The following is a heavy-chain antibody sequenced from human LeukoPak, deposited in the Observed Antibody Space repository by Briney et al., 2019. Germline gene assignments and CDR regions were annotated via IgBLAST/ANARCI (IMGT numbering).Heavy chain of an antibody. CDR1: WFNFSTFL. CDR2: INSDGSST. CDR3: VREEGY. J-gene: IGHJ4*02. V-gene: IGHV3-74*01. Sequence: GSLRLSCSASWFNFSTFLMHWGRQVPRKGPVWVSRINSDGSSTVYADSVKGRFSISRDNAKNTLYLQMNSLRAEDTAVYYCVREEGYWGRGTLVTVSS.